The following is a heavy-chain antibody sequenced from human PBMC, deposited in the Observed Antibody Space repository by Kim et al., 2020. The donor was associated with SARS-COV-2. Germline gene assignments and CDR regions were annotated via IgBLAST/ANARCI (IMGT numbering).Heavy chain of an antibody. J-gene: IGHJ4*02. CDR1: GYTFTSYA. D-gene: IGHD3-22*01. CDR2: INAGNGNT. Sequence: ASVKVSCKASGYTFTSYAMHWVRQAPGQRLEWMGWINAGNGNTKYSQKFQGRVTITRDTSASTAYMELSSLRSEHTAVYYCARYGESYYDSSGYYLAYFDYWGQGTLVTVSS. CDR3: ARYGESYYDSSGYYLAYFDY. V-gene: IGHV1-3*01.